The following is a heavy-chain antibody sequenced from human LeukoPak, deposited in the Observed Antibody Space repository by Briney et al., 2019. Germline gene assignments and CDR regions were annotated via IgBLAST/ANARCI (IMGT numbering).Heavy chain of an antibody. CDR3: TRDYGVLFDY. CDR1: GFTFSGSA. D-gene: IGHD4-17*01. Sequence: GGSLRLSCAASGFTFSGSAIHWVCQASGKGLEWVGRIRSKANSYATSSAASVKGRFTISRDDSKNTAYLQMSSLKTEDTAVYYCTRDYGVLFDYWGQGTLVTVSS. V-gene: IGHV3-73*01. CDR2: IRSKANSYAT. J-gene: IGHJ4*02.